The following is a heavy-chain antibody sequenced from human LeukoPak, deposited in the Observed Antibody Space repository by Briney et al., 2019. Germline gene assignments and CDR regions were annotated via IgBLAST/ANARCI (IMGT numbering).Heavy chain of an antibody. J-gene: IGHJ6*02. V-gene: IGHV3-23*01. Sequence: GGSLRLSCAASGFTFSSYAMSWVRQAPGKGLEWVSAISGSGGSTYYADSVKGRFTISRDNSKSTLYLQMNSLRAEDTAVYYCATDYGDYNYYYYGMDVWGQGTTVTVSS. CDR1: GFTFSSYA. CDR3: ATDYGDYNYYYYGMDV. D-gene: IGHD4-17*01. CDR2: ISGSGGST.